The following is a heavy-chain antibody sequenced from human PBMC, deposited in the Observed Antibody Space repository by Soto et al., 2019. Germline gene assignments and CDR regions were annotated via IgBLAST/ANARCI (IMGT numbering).Heavy chain of an antibody. V-gene: IGHV3-23*01. CDR3: AKAVEGYVVSCFDH. CDR1: GFSFSTYA. Sequence: EVQLLQSGGGLAQPGGSLRLSCAASGFSFSTYAMGWVRQAPGKGLDWVSGVTASGSSTYYTESVQRGVTVSWDNSKKIVFLQLDSLRAEDTAISYYAKAVEGYVVSCFDHWGQGIRVTVSS. J-gene: IGHJ4*02. D-gene: IGHD5-12*01. CDR2: VTASGSST.